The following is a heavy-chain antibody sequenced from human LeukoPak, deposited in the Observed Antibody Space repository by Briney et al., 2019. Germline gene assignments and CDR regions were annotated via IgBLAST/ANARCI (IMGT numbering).Heavy chain of an antibody. J-gene: IGHJ4*02. D-gene: IGHD3-3*01. CDR1: GFTFSSYW. Sequence: GGSLRLSCAASGFTFSSYWTSWVRQAPGKGLEWVANIKQDGSEKYYVDSVKGRFTISRDNAKNSLYLQMNSLRAEDTAVYYCARASDYDFWSGSAEKFDYWGQGTLVTVSS. CDR2: IKQDGSEK. V-gene: IGHV3-7*01. CDR3: ARASDYDFWSGSAEKFDY.